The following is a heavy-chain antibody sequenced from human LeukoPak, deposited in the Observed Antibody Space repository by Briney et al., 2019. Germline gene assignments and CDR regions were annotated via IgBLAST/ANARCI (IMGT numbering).Heavy chain of an antibody. CDR3: AGGPAVTTNDY. Sequence: SETLSLTCAVYGGSFSGYYWSWIRQPPGKGLEWIGEINHSGSTNYNPSLKSRVTISVDTSKSQFSLELTSVTAADTAVYYCAGGPAVTTNDYWGQGTLVTVFS. J-gene: IGHJ4*02. CDR2: INHSGST. V-gene: IGHV4-34*01. D-gene: IGHD4-17*01. CDR1: GGSFSGYY.